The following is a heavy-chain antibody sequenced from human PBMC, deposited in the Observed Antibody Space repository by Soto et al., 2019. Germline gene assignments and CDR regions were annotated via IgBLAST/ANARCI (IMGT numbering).Heavy chain of an antibody. V-gene: IGHV2-5*02. CDR3: AHASIAADGIYYYYYGMDV. CDR1: GFSLSTSGVG. D-gene: IGHD6-13*01. Sequence: QITLKESGPTLVKPTQTLTLTCTFSGFSLSTSGVGVGWIRQPPGKALEWLALIYWDDDKRYSPSLKSRLTINTDTSKTQLVLTMTHMDPVETATYYCAHASIAADGIYYYYYGMDVWGQGTTVTVSS. CDR2: IYWDDDK. J-gene: IGHJ6*02.